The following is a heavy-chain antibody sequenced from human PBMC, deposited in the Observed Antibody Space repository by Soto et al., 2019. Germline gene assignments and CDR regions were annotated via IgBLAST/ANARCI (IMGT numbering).Heavy chain of an antibody. Sequence: QEQLVQSGTEVKKPGASVTVSCKSSGYTFTDFYLHWLRQGPGQGLEWVGWINPKTGDTKSSQKFQGRVTMSRDTSVSTAYIDLTSLTSDATAMYYCATGTNGTTGWYHPWGQGTRVTV. CDR2: INPKTGDT. V-gene: IGHV1-2*02. CDR3: ATGTNGTTGWYHP. CDR1: GYTFTDFY. J-gene: IGHJ5*02. D-gene: IGHD1-1*01.